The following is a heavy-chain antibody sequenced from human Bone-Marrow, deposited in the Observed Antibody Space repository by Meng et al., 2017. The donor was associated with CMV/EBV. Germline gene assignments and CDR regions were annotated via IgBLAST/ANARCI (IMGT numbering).Heavy chain of an antibody. CDR3: ARRLGYTSYVPEDY. CDR1: GYTFSNYG. J-gene: IGHJ4*02. CDR2: ISAYNGNT. V-gene: IGHV1-18*01. Sequence: ASVKVSCKASGYTFSNYGFSWVRQAPGQGLEWMAWISAYNGNTNYNRKFQGRATLTTDTSTTTASMELRSLTPDDTAVYYCARRLGYTSYVPEDYWGQGTLVTVSS. D-gene: IGHD5-12*01.